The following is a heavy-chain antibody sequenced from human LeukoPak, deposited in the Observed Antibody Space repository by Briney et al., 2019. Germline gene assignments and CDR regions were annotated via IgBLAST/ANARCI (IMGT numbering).Heavy chain of an antibody. CDR3: ARPEKYCSGGSCYSFGGCYYYYGMDV. J-gene: IGHJ6*02. CDR2: IWYDGSNK. CDR1: GFTFSSYG. Sequence: GGSLRLSCAASGFTFSSYGMHWVRQAPGKGLEWVAVIWYDGSNKYYADSVKGRFTISRDNSKNTLYLQMNSLRAEDTAVYYCARPEKYCSGGSCYSFGGCYYYYGMDVWGQGTTVTVSS. D-gene: IGHD2-15*01. V-gene: IGHV3-33*01.